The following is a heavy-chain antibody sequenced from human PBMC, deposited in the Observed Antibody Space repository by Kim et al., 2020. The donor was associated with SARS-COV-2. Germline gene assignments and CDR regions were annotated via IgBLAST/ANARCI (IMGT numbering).Heavy chain of an antibody. J-gene: IGHJ4*02. CDR3: ARERGGGHEDS. CDR2: INSDGTWT. Sequence: GGSLRLSCAASGFTFSNYWMHWVRQVPGKGLAWVSLINSDGTWTNYADSVRGRFTISRDNAKNRVDLQMNGLRAEDTAVYYCARERGGGHEDSCGQGSPVTVSS. CDR1: GFTFSNYW. V-gene: IGHV3-74*01. D-gene: IGHD2-15*01.